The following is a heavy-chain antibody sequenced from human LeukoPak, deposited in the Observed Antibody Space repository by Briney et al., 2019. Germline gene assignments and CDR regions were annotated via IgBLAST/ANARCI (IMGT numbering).Heavy chain of an antibody. Sequence: GASVKVSCKVSGYTLTELSMHWVRQAPGKGLEWMGGFDPEDGETIYAQKFQGRVTMTEDTSTDTACMELSSLRSEDTAVYYCAADSSSWYGYFQHWGQGTLVTVSS. V-gene: IGHV1-24*01. CDR2: FDPEDGET. CDR1: GYTLTELS. CDR3: AADSSSWYGYFQH. D-gene: IGHD6-13*01. J-gene: IGHJ1*01.